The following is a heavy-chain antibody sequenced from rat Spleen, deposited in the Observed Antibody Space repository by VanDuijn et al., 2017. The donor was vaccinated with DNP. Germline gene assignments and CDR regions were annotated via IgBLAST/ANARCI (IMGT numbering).Heavy chain of an antibody. Sequence: EVQLVESGGGLVQPGRSLKLSCVVSGFTFSRHWMFWIRQAPGKGLEWVATIIYDGSSTYYRDSVKGRFTISRDNAKSTLYLKMNSLRSEDSATYYCAREGDYYAGTFVDALDAWGQGTSVTVSS. CDR3: AREGDYYAGTFVDALDA. D-gene: IGHD1-12*02. J-gene: IGHJ4*01. V-gene: IGHV5-31*01. CDR1: GFTFSRHW. CDR2: IIYDGSST.